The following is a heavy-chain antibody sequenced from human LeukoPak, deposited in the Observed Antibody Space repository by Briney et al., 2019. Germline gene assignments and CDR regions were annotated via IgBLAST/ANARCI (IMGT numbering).Heavy chain of an antibody. CDR2: ISGSGGST. V-gene: IGHV3-23*01. Sequence: PGGSLRLSCAASGFTFSSYAMSWVRQAPGKGLEWVSAISGSGGSTYYADSVKGRFTISRDNSKNTLYLEMNSLRPEDTAVYYCARERIAATGTGWFDPWGQGTLVTVS. CDR1: GFTFSSYA. J-gene: IGHJ5*02. D-gene: IGHD6-13*01. CDR3: ARERIAATGTGWFDP.